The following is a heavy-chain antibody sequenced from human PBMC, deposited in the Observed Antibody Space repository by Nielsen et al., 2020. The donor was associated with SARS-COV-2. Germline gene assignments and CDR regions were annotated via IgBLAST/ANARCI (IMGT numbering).Heavy chain of an antibody. J-gene: IGHJ4*02. CDR2: INHSGST. Sequence: SETLSLTCAVSGGSISSSNWWSWVRQPPGKGLEWIGEINHSGSTNYNPSLKSRVTISVDTSKNQFSLKLSSVTAADTAVYYCARERGKIDYWGQGTLVTVSS. CDR1: GGSISSSNW. V-gene: IGHV4-4*02. CDR3: ARERGKIDY. D-gene: IGHD4-23*01.